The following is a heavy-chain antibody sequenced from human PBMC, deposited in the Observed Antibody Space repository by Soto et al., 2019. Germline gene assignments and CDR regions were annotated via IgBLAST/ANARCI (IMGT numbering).Heavy chain of an antibody. CDR2: TYYSGST. V-gene: IGHV4-61*01. CDR3: ARDLRADY. CDR1: GGSVSSGSYY. Sequence: SETLSLTCTVSGGSVSSGSYYWSWIRQPPGKGLEWIGYTYYSGSTNYNPSLKSRVTISVDTSKNQFSLKLSSVTAADTAVYYCARDLRADYWGQGTLVTVSS. J-gene: IGHJ4*02.